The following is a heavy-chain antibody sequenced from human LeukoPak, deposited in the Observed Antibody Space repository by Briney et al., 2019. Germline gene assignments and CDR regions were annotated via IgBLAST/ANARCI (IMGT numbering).Heavy chain of an antibody. D-gene: IGHD3-10*02. V-gene: IGHV3-23*01. J-gene: IGHJ3*02. CDR1: GFTFSSYA. Sequence: GGPLRLSCAASGFTFSSYAMSWVRQAPGKGLEWVSAISGSGGSIYYADSVKGRFTISRDNSKNTLYLQMNSLRAEDTAVYYCAKAMFYAFDIWGQGTMVTVSS. CDR3: AKAMFYAFDI. CDR2: ISGSGGSI.